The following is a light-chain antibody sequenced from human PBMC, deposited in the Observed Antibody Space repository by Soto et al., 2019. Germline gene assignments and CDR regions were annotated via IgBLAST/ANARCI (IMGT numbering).Light chain of an antibody. CDR1: QSVSGY. CDR3: QQRSNWPST. Sequence: EIVLTQSPATLSLSPGNRATLSCRASQSVSGYLAWYQQKPGQAPRLLIYDASTRATGIPARFSGSGSGTVFALTITSLDPEDFAVYYCQQRSNWPSTFGGGTKVEI. J-gene: IGKJ4*01. CDR2: DAS. V-gene: IGKV3-11*01.